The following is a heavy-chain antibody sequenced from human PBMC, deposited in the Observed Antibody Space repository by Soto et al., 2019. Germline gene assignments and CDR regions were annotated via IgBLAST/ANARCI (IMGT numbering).Heavy chain of an antibody. D-gene: IGHD6-13*01. CDR2: IWYDGSNK. CDR3: AREHRSSWYEKFDY. CDR1: GFTFSSYG. J-gene: IGHJ4*02. V-gene: IGHV3-33*01. Sequence: QVQLVESGGGVVQPGRSLRLSCAASGFTFSSYGMHWVRQAPGKGLEWVAVIWYDGSNKYYADSVKGRFTISRDNSKNTLYLQMNSLRAEDTAVYYCAREHRSSWYEKFDYWGQGTLVTVSS.